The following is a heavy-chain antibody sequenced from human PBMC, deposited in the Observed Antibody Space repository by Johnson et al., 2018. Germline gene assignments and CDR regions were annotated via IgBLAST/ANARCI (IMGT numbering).Heavy chain of an antibody. V-gene: IGHV3-30*18. Sequence: QVQLQESGGGVVQPGRSLRLSCVASGFSFRTHAMDWVRQAPGKGLEWVAVISYDGRDEYYDDSVKGRFTISRDNSKNTLYLQMKSLRGDDTAVYYCAKGGAILGPFDHWGQGSLVTVSS. CDR3: AKGGAILGPFDH. D-gene: IGHD1-26*01. CDR1: GFSFRTHA. J-gene: IGHJ4*02. CDR2: ISYDGRDE.